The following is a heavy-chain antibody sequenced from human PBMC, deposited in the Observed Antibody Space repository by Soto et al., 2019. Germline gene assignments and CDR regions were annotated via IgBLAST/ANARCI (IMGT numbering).Heavy chain of an antibody. CDR2: MYTKERT. D-gene: IGHD3-16*01. CDR3: AGDDYKDGGNNWFDP. Sequence: SETLSLTCTVSGGPITNYYWSWIRQPSGKGLEWIGRMYTKERTNDNLSFKSRVTMSVDTSNNQFSLKLNAVTAADTAVYYCAGDDYKDGGNNWFDPWGQGTLVTVAS. V-gene: IGHV4-4*07. CDR1: GGPITNYY. J-gene: IGHJ5*02.